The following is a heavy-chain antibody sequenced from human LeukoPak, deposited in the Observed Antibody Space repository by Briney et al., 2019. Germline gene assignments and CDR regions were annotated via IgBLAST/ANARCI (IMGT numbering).Heavy chain of an antibody. CDR2: ISPDSNYK. J-gene: IGHJ4*02. V-gene: IGHV3-21*01. Sequence: GRSLRLSCAASGFTFSTYSMNWLRLAPGKGLEWVPSISPDSNYKYYVDSVKGRFTISRDNAKSSLYLQMNSLRAEDTAVYYCVRGGYRGFDYEYWGQGTLVTISS. CDR1: GFTFSTYS. CDR3: VRGGYRGFDYEY. D-gene: IGHD5-12*01.